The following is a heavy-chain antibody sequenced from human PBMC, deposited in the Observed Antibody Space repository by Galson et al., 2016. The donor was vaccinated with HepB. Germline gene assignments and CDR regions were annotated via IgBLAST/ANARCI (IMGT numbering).Heavy chain of an antibody. V-gene: IGHV3-15*01. CDR1: GFTFSNDW. CDR3: RYGMDV. CDR2: IKSKTDGGNT. J-gene: IGHJ6*02. Sequence: SLRLSCEASGFTFSNDWMSWVRQAPGQGLEWVGRIKSKTDGGNTDYAAPVKGRFSISRDDSKNTLYLQMNSLKTEDTAVYYCRYGMDVWCQGTTVTVSS.